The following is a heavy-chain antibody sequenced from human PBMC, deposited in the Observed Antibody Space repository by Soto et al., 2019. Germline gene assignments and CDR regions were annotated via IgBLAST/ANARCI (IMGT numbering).Heavy chain of an antibody. J-gene: IGHJ4*02. CDR3: ARRSSSWYFDY. CDR2: ISSSSSTI. Sequence: PGGSLRLSCAASGLTFSSYSMNWVRQAPGKGLEWVSYISSSSSTIYYADSVKGRFTISRDNAKNTLNLQMNSLRAEDTAVYYCARRSSSWYFDYWGQGTLVTVSS. V-gene: IGHV3-48*01. D-gene: IGHD6-13*01. CDR1: GLTFSSYS.